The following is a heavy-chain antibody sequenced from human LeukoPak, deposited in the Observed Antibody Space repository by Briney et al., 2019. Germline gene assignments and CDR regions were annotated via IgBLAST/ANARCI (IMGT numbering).Heavy chain of an antibody. Sequence: GGSLRLSCAASGFTFSSYSMNWVRQAPGKGLEWVSSISSSSSYIYYADSVKGRFTISRDNAKNSLYLQMNSLRAEGTAVYYCAREPIPGIAAAGSDYWGQGTPVTVSS. CDR3: AREPIPGIAAAGSDY. CDR2: ISSSSSYI. D-gene: IGHD6-13*01. CDR1: GFTFSSYS. J-gene: IGHJ4*02. V-gene: IGHV3-21*01.